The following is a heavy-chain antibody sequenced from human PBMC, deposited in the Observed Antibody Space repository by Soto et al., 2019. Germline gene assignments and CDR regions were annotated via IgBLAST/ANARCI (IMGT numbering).Heavy chain of an antibody. J-gene: IGHJ2*01. D-gene: IGHD5-12*01. Sequence: QVRLQESGPGLVQPSETLSLTCSVSGESITGYFWSWIRQPPGKALEWIGHIYYAGISKYNPSLESRVTMSVDTTKNESALSLTSVTAADTAVYYCARPREGVERGFRGHGWYCDVWGCGALVVVSS. CDR2: IYYAGIS. CDR1: GESITGYF. CDR3: ARPREGVERGFRGHGWYCDV. V-gene: IGHV4-59*08.